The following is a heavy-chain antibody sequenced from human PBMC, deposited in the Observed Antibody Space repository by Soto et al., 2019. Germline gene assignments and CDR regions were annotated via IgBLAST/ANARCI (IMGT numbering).Heavy chain of an antibody. CDR3: ARREIQGPIDY. CDR2: IYYSGTT. V-gene: IGHV4-28*01. Sequence: SGTLSLTCAFSGYSTSSSNWWGCIRQPPGKRLEWIGYIYYSGTTYYNPSLKSRVTMSVDTSKNQFSLKLTSVTAVDTAVYYCARREIQGPIDYWGQGTLVTVS. CDR1: GYSTSSSNW. D-gene: IGHD1-26*01. J-gene: IGHJ4*02.